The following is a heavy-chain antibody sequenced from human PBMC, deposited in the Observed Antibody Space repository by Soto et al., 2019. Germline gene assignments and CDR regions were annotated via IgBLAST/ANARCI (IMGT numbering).Heavy chain of an antibody. Sequence: KAGGSLRLSCTVSGFAFNNYGINWVRRAPGQGLEWVSSISKSDYTYYSDSVKGRFTISRDNAKNSVSLQMNTLRVEDTAVYYCAREDSIIIPAVSDFWGQGTLVTVSS. CDR3: AREDSIIIPAVSDF. CDR1: GFAFNNYG. D-gene: IGHD2-2*01. CDR2: ISKSDYT. V-gene: IGHV3-21*01. J-gene: IGHJ4*02.